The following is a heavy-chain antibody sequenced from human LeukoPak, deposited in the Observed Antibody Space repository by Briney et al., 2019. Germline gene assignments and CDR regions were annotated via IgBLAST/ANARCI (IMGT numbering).Heavy chain of an antibody. CDR3: ARLSRKSYGSGSYLDY. Sequence: SETLSLTCAVSGGSTSSGGYSWSWIRQPPGKGLEWIGYIYHSGSTYYNPSLKSRVTISVDRSKNQFSLKLSSVTAADTAVYYCARLSRKSYGSGSYLDYWGQGTLVTVSS. CDR1: GGSTSSGGYS. CDR2: IYHSGST. J-gene: IGHJ4*02. V-gene: IGHV4-30-2*01. D-gene: IGHD3-10*01.